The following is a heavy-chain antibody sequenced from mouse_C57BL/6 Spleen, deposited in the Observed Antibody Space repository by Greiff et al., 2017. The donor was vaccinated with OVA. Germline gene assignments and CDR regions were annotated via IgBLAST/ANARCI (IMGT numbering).Heavy chain of an antibody. D-gene: IGHD1-1*01. CDR3: ARITTVVGFDY. CDR1: GYTFTSYW. Sequence: QVQLKQPGAELVMPGASVKLSCKASGYTFTSYWMHWVKQRPGQGLEWIGEIDPSDSYTNYNQKFKGKSTLTVDKSSSTAYMQLSSLTSEDSAVYYCARITTVVGFDYWGQGTTLTVSS. CDR2: IDPSDSYT. J-gene: IGHJ2*01. V-gene: IGHV1-69*01.